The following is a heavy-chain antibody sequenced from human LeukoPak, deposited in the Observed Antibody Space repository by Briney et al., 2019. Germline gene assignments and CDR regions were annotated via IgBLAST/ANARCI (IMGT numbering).Heavy chain of an antibody. Sequence: ASVKVSCKASGYTFTGYYMHWVRQAPGQGLEWMGWINPNSGGTNYAQKFQGRVTMTRDTSISTAYMELSGLRSDDTAVYYCARDEGGRGYSYFDYWGQGTLVTVSS. V-gene: IGHV1-2*02. D-gene: IGHD5-18*01. CDR2: INPNSGGT. CDR3: ARDEGGRGYSYFDY. J-gene: IGHJ4*02. CDR1: GYTFTGYY.